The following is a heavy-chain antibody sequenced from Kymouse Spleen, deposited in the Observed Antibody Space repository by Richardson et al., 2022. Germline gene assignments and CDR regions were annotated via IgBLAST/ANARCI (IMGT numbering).Heavy chain of an antibody. D-gene: IGHD6-13*01. J-gene: IGHJ4*02. V-gene: IGHV3-72*01. CDR1: GFTFSDHY. Sequence: EVQLVESGGGLVQPGGSLRLSCAASGFTFSDHYMDWVRQAPGKGLEWVGRTRNKANSYTTEYAASVKGRFTISRDDSKNSLYLQMNSLKTEDTAVYYCARVGIAAAGLFDYWGQGTLVTVSS. CDR2: TRNKANSYTT. CDR3: ARVGIAAAGLFDY.